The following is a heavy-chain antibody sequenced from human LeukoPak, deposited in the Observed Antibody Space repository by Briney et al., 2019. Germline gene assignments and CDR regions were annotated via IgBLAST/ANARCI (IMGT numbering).Heavy chain of an antibody. Sequence: PSETLSLTCTISGGSISDYYWTWIRQSPGTGLEWIGYMDYSGSTAYNPSLKSRVTISVDMSKNQFSLKLTSVTAADTAVYYCARLVAMGFYFDYWGQGTLVTVSS. V-gene: IGHV4-59*12. CDR1: GGSISDYY. CDR3: ARLVAMGFYFDY. CDR2: MDYSGST. D-gene: IGHD2-8*01. J-gene: IGHJ4*02.